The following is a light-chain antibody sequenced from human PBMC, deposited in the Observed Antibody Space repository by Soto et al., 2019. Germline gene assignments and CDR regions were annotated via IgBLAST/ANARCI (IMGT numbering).Light chain of an antibody. CDR3: LQYDDWHRT. CDR2: GAS. Sequence: EIVLTQSPGTLSLSPGERATLSCRASQSVSSSYLAWYQQKPGQAPRLLIYGASSRATGIPDRFSGSGSGTDFTLTISSLQSEDFAVYYCLQYDDWHRTFGQGTKVEIK. CDR1: QSVSSSY. V-gene: IGKV3-20*01. J-gene: IGKJ1*01.